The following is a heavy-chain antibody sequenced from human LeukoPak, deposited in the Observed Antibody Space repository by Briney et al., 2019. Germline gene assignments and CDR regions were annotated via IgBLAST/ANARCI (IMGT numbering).Heavy chain of an antibody. D-gene: IGHD2-2*01. CDR3: ARVVPAADYMDV. J-gene: IGHJ6*03. CDR1: GDSISNGDYY. V-gene: IGHV4-61*02. Sequence: SQTLSLTCTVSGDSISNGDYYWSWIRQPAGKGLEWIGRIYTSGSTNYNPSLKSRVTISVDTSKNQFSLKLSSVTAADTAVYYCARVVPAADYMDVWGKGTTVTVSS. CDR2: IYTSGST.